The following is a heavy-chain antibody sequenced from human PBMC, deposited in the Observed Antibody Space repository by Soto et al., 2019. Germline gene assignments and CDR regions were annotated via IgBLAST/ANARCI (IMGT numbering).Heavy chain of an antibody. CDR3: ARGKSGYSRAPDY. J-gene: IGHJ4*02. V-gene: IGHV4-34*01. CDR1: GGAFSRHY. D-gene: IGHD3-3*01. CDR2: INHSGST. Sequence: QVQLQQWGAGLLRPSETLSLTCAVYGGAFSRHYWSWIRQPPGKGPAWIGEINHSGSTNYNPALTRRVTTSLDTSKTESARKLSSVTAADTAVYYCARGKSGYSRAPDYWGQGTLVTVSS.